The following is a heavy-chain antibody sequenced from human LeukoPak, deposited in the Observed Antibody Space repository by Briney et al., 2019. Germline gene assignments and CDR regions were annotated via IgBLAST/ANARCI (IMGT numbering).Heavy chain of an antibody. CDR3: ARAGYQLQLERHYYGMDV. CDR1: GYTFTSYY. V-gene: IGHV1-46*01. J-gene: IGHJ6*02. D-gene: IGHD2-2*01. CDR2: INPSGGST. Sequence: ASVKVSCKASGYTFTSYYMHWVRQAPGQGLEWMGIINPSGGSTSYAQKFQGRVTMTRDTSTSTVYMELSSLRSEDTAVYYCARAGYQLQLERHYYGMDVWGQGTTVTVSS.